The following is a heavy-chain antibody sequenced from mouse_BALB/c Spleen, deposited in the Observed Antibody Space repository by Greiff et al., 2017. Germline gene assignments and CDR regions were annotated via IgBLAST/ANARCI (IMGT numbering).Heavy chain of an antibody. J-gene: IGHJ3*01. CDR2: IWGDGST. D-gene: IGHD2-14*01. CDR1: GFSLTGYG. V-gene: IGHV2-6-7*01. CDR3: ARSYYRYDVDWFAY. Sequence: VKLVESGPGLVAPSQSLSITCTVSGFSLTGYGVNWVRQPPGKGLEWLGMIWGDGSTDYNSALKSRLSISKDNSKSQVFLKMNSLQTDDTARYYCARSYYRYDVDWFAYWGQGTLVTVSA.